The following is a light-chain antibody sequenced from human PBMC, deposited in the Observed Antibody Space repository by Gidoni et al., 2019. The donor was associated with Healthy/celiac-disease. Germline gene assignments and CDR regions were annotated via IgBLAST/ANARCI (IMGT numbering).Light chain of an antibody. Sequence: SSELTQDPAVSVALGQTVRSTCQGDSLRSYYATWYQQKPGQAPVLVIYGKTNRPSGIPDRFSGSSSGNTASLTITGAQAEEEADYDCNSRDSSGNHLVVFGGGTKLTVL. V-gene: IGLV3-19*01. CDR3: NSRDSSGNHLVV. J-gene: IGLJ2*01. CDR1: SLRSYY. CDR2: GKT.